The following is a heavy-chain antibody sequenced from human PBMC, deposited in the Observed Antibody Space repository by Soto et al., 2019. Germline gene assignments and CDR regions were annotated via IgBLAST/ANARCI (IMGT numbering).Heavy chain of an antibody. CDR3: ARLQFNWDAFDI. CDR1: GCSISSYY. V-gene: IGHV4-59*08. CDR2: IYYSGST. J-gene: IGHJ3*02. Sequence: SETLFLTCTVSGCSISSYYWSWIRQPPGKGLEWIGYIYYSGSTNYNPSLKSRVTISVDTSKNQFSLKLSSVTAADTAVYYCARLQFNWDAFDIWGQGTMVTVSS.